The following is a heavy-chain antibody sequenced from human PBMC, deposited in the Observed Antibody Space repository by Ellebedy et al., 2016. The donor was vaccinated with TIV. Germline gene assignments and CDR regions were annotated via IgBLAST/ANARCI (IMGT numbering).Heavy chain of an antibody. V-gene: IGHV3-48*04. CDR2: VSHSSITI. CDR1: GFPFTTYS. CDR3: ARDMGWGNERINDAFDI. D-gene: IGHD7-27*01. Sequence: GGSLRLSCAASGFPFTTYSMNWVRQAPGKGLEWISYVSHSSITIEYADSVKGRFTVSRDNSKNSLYLQMNSLRVEDTALYYCARDMGWGNERINDAFDIWGQGTTVTVSS. J-gene: IGHJ3*02.